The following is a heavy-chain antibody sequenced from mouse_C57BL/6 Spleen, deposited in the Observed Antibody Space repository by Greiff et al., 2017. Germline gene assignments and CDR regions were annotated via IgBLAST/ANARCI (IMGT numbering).Heavy chain of an antibody. Sequence: QVQLQQSGAELMKPGASVKLSCKATGYTFTGYWIEWVKQRPGHGLEWIGEILAGSGSTNYNEKLKGKATFTADKSYNTAYMQLSSLRTEDSSIYYCSREGDDDDGDYFDYWGQGTTLTVSS. CDR3: SREGDDDDGDYFDY. V-gene: IGHV1-9*01. J-gene: IGHJ2*01. CDR2: ILAGSGST. CDR1: GYTFTGYW. D-gene: IGHD2-4*01.